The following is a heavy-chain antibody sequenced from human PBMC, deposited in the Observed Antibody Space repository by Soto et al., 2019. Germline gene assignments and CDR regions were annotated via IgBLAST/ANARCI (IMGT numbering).Heavy chain of an antibody. J-gene: IGHJ4*02. CDR3: AREGQKGSVSTLYFDY. V-gene: IGHV3-30-3*01. CDR1: GFTFSSYT. CDR2: ISYDESNK. D-gene: IGHD3-16*01. Sequence: GTLSLSFAVSGFTFSSYTMHWVRQAPGKGLEWVAVISYDESNKNYADSVKDRFTISRDNSKNTLYLQMNSLRAEDTAVYYCAREGQKGSVSTLYFDYWGQGTLVTVSS.